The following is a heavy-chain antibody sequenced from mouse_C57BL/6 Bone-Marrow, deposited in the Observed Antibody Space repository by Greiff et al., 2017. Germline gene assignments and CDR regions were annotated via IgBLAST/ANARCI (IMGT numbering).Heavy chain of an antibody. V-gene: IGHV1-81*01. J-gene: IGHJ3*01. CDR3: SRAASYGSILWFDY. CDR2: IYPRSGNT. D-gene: IGHD1-1*02. CDR1: GYTFTSYG. Sequence: VQLQQSGAELARPGASVKLSCKASGYTFTSYGISWVKQRTGPGLEWIGEIYPRSGNTYYNEKFKGKATLTADKSSSTAYMELRSLTSEDSAVYFCSRAASYGSILWFDYWGQGTLVTVSS.